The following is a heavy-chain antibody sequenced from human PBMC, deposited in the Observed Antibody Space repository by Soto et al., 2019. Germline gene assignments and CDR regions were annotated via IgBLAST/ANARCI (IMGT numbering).Heavy chain of an antibody. Sequence: SVKVSCKASGYTFTYRYLHWVRQAPGQAPEWMGWITPFNGNTNYAQKFQDRVTITRDRSMSTAYMELSSLRSEDTAMYYCAHDSSGSYYFDYWGQGTLVTVSS. CDR2: ITPFNGNT. CDR3: AHDSSGSYYFDY. CDR1: GYTFTYRY. V-gene: IGHV1-45*02. D-gene: IGHD3-22*01. J-gene: IGHJ4*02.